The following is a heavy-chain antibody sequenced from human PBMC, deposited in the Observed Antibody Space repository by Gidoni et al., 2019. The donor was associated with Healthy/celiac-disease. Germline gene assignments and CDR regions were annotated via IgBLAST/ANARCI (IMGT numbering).Heavy chain of an antibody. Sequence: EVQLVESGGGLVQPGGSLRLSCAASRFTFSSYSMNWVRQAPGKGLEWVSYISSSSSTIYYADSVKGRVTISRDNAKNSLYLQMNSLRDEDTAVYYCGTGSYLPDYWGQGTLVTVSS. CDR3: GTGSYLPDY. D-gene: IGHD1-26*01. J-gene: IGHJ4*02. CDR2: ISSSSSTI. V-gene: IGHV3-48*02. CDR1: RFTFSSYS.